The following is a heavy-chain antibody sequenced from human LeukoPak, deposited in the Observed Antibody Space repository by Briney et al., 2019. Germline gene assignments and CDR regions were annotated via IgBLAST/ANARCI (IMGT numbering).Heavy chain of an antibody. V-gene: IGHV3-30-3*01. D-gene: IGHD3-22*01. Sequence: PGRSLRLSCAASGFTFSSYAMHWVRQAPGKGLEWVAVISYDGSNKYHADSVKGRFTISRDNSKNTLYLQMNSLRAEDTAVYYCARGPRWGWRESRNHQLDRDSSGYYGFDYWGQGTLVTVSS. CDR2: ISYDGSNK. CDR1: GFTFSSYA. J-gene: IGHJ4*02. CDR3: ARGPRWGWRESRNHQLDRDSSGYYGFDY.